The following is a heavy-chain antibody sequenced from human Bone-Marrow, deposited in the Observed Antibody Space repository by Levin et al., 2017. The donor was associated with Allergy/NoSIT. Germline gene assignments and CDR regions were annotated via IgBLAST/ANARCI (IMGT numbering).Heavy chain of an antibody. D-gene: IGHD3-10*01. CDR3: AGGVYYQGSGSYRENDY. CDR2: IIPISATA. V-gene: IGHV1-69*13. CDR1: GDTFSNYI. J-gene: IGHJ4*02. Sequence: SVKVSCKASGDTFSNYIITWVRQAPGQGLEWMGGIIPISATAKYAQKFQGRVTITADESTSTAYMDLSSLRSEDTAVYYCAGGVYYQGSGSYRENDYWGQGTLVTVSS.